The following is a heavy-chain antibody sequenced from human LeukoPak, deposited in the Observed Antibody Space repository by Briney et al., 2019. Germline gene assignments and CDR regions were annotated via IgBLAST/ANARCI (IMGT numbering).Heavy chain of an antibody. CDR2: IIPIFGIA. CDR1: GGTFSRYA. V-gene: IGHV1-69*04. J-gene: IGHJ4*02. D-gene: IGHD5-24*01. CDR3: ARDRGDGYIWGRYFDY. Sequence: SVKVSCKASGGTFSRYAISWVRQTPGQGLEWMGRIIPIFGIANYAQKFQGRVTITADKSTSTAYMELSSLRSEDTAVYYCARDRGDGYIWGRYFDYWGQGTLVTVSS.